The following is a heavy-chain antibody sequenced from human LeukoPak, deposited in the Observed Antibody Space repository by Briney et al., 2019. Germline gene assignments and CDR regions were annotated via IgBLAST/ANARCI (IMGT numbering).Heavy chain of an antibody. CDR3: ARVGLYSSSWTDYYGMDV. J-gene: IGHJ6*02. V-gene: IGHV4-61*02. D-gene: IGHD6-13*01. CDR1: GGSISSGSYY. Sequence: SQTLSLTCTVSGGSISSGSYYWSWIRQPAGQGLEWIGRIYTSGSTNYNPSLKSRVTISVDTSKNQFSLKLSSVTAADTAVYYCARVGLYSSSWTDYYGMDVWGQGTTVTVSS. CDR2: IYTSGST.